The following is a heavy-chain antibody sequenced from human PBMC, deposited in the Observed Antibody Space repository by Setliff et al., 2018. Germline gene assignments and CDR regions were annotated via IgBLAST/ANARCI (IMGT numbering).Heavy chain of an antibody. CDR3: ARKISVTGTIDY. CDR2: INPLSGDT. J-gene: IGHJ4*02. D-gene: IGHD1-20*01. CDR1: GYTFSDYY. Sequence: ASVKVSCKASGYTFSDYYIHWVRQAPGQGLEWMGWINPLSGDTNYALRFEGRVTMTRDTSISTAYMELSRLRSDDTAIYYCARKISVTGTIDYWGQGTLVTVSS. V-gene: IGHV1-2*02.